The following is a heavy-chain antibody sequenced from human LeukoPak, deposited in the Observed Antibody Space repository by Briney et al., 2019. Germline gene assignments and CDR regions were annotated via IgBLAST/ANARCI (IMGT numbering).Heavy chain of an antibody. Sequence: PGGSLRLSCAASGFTFSSYAMSWVRQAPGKGLEWVSAISGSGGSTYYADSVKGRFTISRDSSKNTLYLQMNSLRAEDTAVYYCAISNYYDSSGFPDRAFDIWGQGTMVTVSS. CDR1: GFTFSSYA. J-gene: IGHJ3*02. V-gene: IGHV3-23*01. CDR3: AISNYYDSSGFPDRAFDI. CDR2: ISGSGGST. D-gene: IGHD3-22*01.